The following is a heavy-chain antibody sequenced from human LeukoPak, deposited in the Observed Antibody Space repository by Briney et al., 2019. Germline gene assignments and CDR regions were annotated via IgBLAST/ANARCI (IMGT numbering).Heavy chain of an antibody. CDR1: GFTFSSYG. CDR2: IWYDGSNK. D-gene: IGHD1-26*01. J-gene: IGHJ6*03. Sequence: GGSLRLSCAASGFTFSSYGMHWVRQAPGKGLEWVAVIWYDGSNKYYADSVKGRFTISRDNSKNTLYLQMNSLRVEDTAVYYCARDSEWEPTSGSYFHSMDVWGKGTTVTVSS. CDR3: ARDSEWEPTSGSYFHSMDV. V-gene: IGHV3-33*01.